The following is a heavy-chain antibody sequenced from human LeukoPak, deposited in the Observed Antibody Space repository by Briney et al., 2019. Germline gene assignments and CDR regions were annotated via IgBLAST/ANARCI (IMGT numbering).Heavy chain of an antibody. CDR1: GGSISSYY. CDR2: IYTSGST. J-gene: IGHJ6*02. D-gene: IGHD6-13*01. Sequence: PSETLSLTCTVSGGSISSYYWSWIRQPAGKGLEWIGRIYTSGSTNYNPSLKSRATMSVDTSKNQFSLKLSSVTAADTAVYYCARDYTAAAGITRLGMDAWGQGTTVTVSS. CDR3: ARDYTAAAGITRLGMDA. V-gene: IGHV4-4*07.